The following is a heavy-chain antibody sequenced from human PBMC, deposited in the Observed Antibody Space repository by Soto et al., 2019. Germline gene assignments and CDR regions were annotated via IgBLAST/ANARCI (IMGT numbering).Heavy chain of an antibody. Sequence: QVQLVQSGAEVKKPGASVKVSCKASGYTFASYAISWMRQAPGQGLEWMGWISAYNGNTNYAQKLQGRVTMTTDTSTRTASMELRCLRSDDTAVYYCARDPPPPDYWGQGTLVTVSS. J-gene: IGHJ4*02. V-gene: IGHV1-18*01. CDR2: ISAYNGNT. CDR3: ARDPPPPDY. CDR1: GYTFASYA.